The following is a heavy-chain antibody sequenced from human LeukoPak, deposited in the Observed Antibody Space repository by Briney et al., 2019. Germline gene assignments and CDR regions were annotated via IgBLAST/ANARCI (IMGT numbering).Heavy chain of an antibody. CDR2: MNPNSGNT. Sequence: ASVKVPCMASGYTFTSYDINWVRQATGQELERMGWMNPNSGNTGYAQKFQGRVTITRNASISTAYVELSSLRSEDTAVYYCARGRVGAIRPYYYYYMDVWGKGTTVTVSS. J-gene: IGHJ6*03. CDR3: ARGRVGAIRPYYYYYMDV. V-gene: IGHV1-8*03. D-gene: IGHD1-26*01. CDR1: GYTFTSYD.